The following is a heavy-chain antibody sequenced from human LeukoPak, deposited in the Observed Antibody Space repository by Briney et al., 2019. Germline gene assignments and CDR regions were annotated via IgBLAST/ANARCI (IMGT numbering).Heavy chain of an antibody. J-gene: IGHJ4*02. V-gene: IGHV1-69*13. D-gene: IGHD3-22*01. CDR3: ARDYYDSSGYFYYFDY. Sequence: SVKVSCKASGGTFSRYAISWVRQAPGQGLEWMGGIIPIFGTANYAQKFQGRVTITADESTSTAYMELSSLRSEDTAVYYCARDYYDSSGYFYYFDYWGQGTLVTVSP. CDR2: IIPIFGTA. CDR1: GGTFSRYA.